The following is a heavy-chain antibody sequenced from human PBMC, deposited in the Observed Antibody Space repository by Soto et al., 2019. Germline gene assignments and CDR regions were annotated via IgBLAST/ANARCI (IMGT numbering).Heavy chain of an antibody. CDR2: ISSNGGST. Sequence: GGSLRLSCAASGFTFSSYAMHWVRQAPGKGLEYVSAISSNGGSTYYANSVKGRFTISRDNSKNTLYLQMGSLRAEDMAVYYCARDQGGSHLGSYYFDYWGQGTLVTVSS. CDR3: ARDQGGSHLGSYYFDY. D-gene: IGHD2-15*01. V-gene: IGHV3-64*01. J-gene: IGHJ4*02. CDR1: GFTFSSYA.